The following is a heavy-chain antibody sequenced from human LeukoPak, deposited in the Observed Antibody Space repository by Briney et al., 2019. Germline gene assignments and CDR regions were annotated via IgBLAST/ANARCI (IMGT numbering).Heavy chain of an antibody. J-gene: IGHJ5*01. V-gene: IGHV3-23*01. CDR2: ISGSGTNT. CDR3: AKATSPVHSRNWFDS. D-gene: IGHD6-13*01. Sequence: GGSLRLSCAASGFTFSSSAMSWVRQAPGKGLEWVSSISGSGTNTDYADSVKGRFTISRDKSKNTVNVQMNSLRAEDTAVYYFAKATSPVHSRNWFDSWGQGTLVTVSS. CDR1: GFTFSSSA.